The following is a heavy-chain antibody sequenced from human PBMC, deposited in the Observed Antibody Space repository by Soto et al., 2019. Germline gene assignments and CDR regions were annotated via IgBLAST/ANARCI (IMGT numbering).Heavy chain of an antibody. CDR2: IYWDDDK. Sequence: QITLKESGPTLVKPTQTLTLTCTFSGFSLTSSGVGVGWIRQPPGKALEWLALIYWDDDKRYSPSLQSRLTCLKTTHXNQVILTMTNMDPVDTATYYCAHRPIYGSGSHFDYWGQGTLVTVSS. J-gene: IGHJ4*02. CDR3: AHRPIYGSGSHFDY. CDR1: GFSLTSSGVG. D-gene: IGHD3-10*01. V-gene: IGHV2-5*02.